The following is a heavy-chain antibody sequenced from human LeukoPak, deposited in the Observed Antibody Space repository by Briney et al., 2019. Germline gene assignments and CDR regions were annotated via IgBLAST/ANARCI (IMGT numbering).Heavy chain of an antibody. J-gene: IGHJ4*02. CDR2: IYYTGST. CDR3: ARLTGGYSYGYAGY. Sequence: SETPSLTCTVSGGSISSSGYYWGWIRQPPGKGLEWIATIYYTGSTYYSPSLRSRVTISVDTSKDQFSLKLTSVTAADTAVYYCARLTGGYSYGYAGYWGQGTLVTVSS. D-gene: IGHD5-18*01. V-gene: IGHV4-39*01. CDR1: GGSISSSGYY.